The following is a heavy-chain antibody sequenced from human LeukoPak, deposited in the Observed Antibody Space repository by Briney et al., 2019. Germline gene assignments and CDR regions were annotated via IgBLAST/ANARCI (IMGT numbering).Heavy chain of an antibody. CDR1: GGSISYYN. D-gene: IGHD6-13*01. Sequence: PSETLFLTCAVSGGSISYYNWSWIRQPPGKGLEWVGYIYYSGTTNYNPSFKSRVTISADTSNNHSYLKLSTVQASDTAVYYCAGGVYMAAAQYVYWGQGTLVTLSS. CDR2: IYYSGTT. CDR3: AGGVYMAAAQYVY. J-gene: IGHJ4*02. V-gene: IGHV4-59*12.